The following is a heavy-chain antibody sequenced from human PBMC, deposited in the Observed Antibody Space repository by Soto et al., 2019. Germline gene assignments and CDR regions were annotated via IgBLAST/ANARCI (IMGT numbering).Heavy chain of an antibody. J-gene: IGHJ4*02. Sequence: EASVKVSCKVSGYTLTELSMHWVRQAPGKGLEWLGGFDPEDGETIYAQKFQGRVTMTEDTSTDTAYMELSSLRSEDTAVYYCATSIPDFWSGYYTGENYFDYWGQGTLVTVSS. D-gene: IGHD3-3*01. CDR3: ATSIPDFWSGYYTGENYFDY. CDR2: FDPEDGET. CDR1: GYTLTELS. V-gene: IGHV1-24*01.